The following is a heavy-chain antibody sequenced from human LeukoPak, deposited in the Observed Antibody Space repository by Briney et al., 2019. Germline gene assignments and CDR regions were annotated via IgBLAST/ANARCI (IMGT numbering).Heavy chain of an antibody. D-gene: IGHD4-17*01. CDR2: ISSVSTAI. J-gene: IGHJ4*02. Sequence: PGGSLRLSCAASGFTFSDYYMSWIRQAPGKGLEWVSYISSVSTAIDYADSVKGRFTISRDNAKNSLYLQMNSLRAEDTAVYYCARSIYTTVTTWYYFDFWGQGTLVTVSS. V-gene: IGHV3-11*01. CDR1: GFTFSDYY. CDR3: ARSIYTTVTTWYYFDF.